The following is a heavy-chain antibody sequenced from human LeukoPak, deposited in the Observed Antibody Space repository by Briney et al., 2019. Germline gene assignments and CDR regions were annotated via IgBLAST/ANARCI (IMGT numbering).Heavy chain of an antibody. CDR1: GYTFTSYG. J-gene: IGHJ4*02. CDR3: ARDRVIAVAGTLLSY. CDR2: ISAYNGNT. Sequence: ASVKVSCKASGYTFTSYGISWVRQAPGQGLEWMGWISAYNGNTNYAQKLQGRVTMTTDTSTSTAYMELRSLRSDDTAVYYCARDRVIAVAGTLLSYWGQGTLVTVSS. V-gene: IGHV1-18*04. D-gene: IGHD6-19*01.